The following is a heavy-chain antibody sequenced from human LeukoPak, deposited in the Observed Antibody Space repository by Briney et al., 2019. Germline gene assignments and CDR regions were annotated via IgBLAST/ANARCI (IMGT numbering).Heavy chain of an antibody. CDR1: GYTFTSYG. J-gene: IGHJ5*02. D-gene: IGHD6-13*01. CDR3: ARVHSSSWYFISSTNWFDP. CDR2: ISAYNGNT. Sequence: ASVKVSCKASGYTFTSYGISWVRQAPGQGLEWMGWISAYNGNTNYAQKLQGRVTMTTDTSTSTAYMELRSLRSDDTAVYYCARVHSSSWYFISSTNWFDPWGQGTLVTVSS. V-gene: IGHV1-18*01.